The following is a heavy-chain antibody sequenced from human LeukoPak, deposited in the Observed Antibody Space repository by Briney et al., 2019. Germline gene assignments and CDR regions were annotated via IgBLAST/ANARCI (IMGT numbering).Heavy chain of an antibody. J-gene: IGHJ4*02. Sequence: GRSLRLSCAASGFNFDAYAMHWVRQVPGRGLEWVSGVSWDSTRMAYADSVKGRITISRDNAKNSLYLQMTSLRPEDTAVYYCSRSPDFWSALDFWGQGTLVAVSS. V-gene: IGHV3-9*01. CDR2: VSWDSTRM. CDR3: SRSPDFWSALDF. CDR1: GFNFDAYA. D-gene: IGHD3-3*01.